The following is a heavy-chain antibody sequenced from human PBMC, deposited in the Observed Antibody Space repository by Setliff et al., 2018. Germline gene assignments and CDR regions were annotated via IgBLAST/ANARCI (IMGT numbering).Heavy chain of an antibody. CDR3: ARHGPTRTDSWFDSFDV. CDR2: ISHSANK. D-gene: IGHD3-10*01. J-gene: IGHJ3*01. V-gene: IGHV4-39*01. Sequence: PSETLSLTCTVSGGSISDNSYYWGWIRQPPGKELEWIGGISHSANKYFNPSFRGRVTIPVDMSKNQFSLKMTSVTAADTAVYYCARHGPTRTDSWFDSFDVWGQGTKVTVSS. CDR1: GGSISDNSYY.